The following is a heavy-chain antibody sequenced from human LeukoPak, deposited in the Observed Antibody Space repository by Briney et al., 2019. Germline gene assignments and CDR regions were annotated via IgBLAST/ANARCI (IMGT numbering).Heavy chain of an antibody. D-gene: IGHD2-21*02. J-gene: IGHJ4*02. CDR2: ISYDGSNK. V-gene: IGHV3-30-3*01. Sequence: GGSLRLSCAASGFTFSSYAMHWVRQAPGKGLEWVAVISYDGSNKYYADSVKGRFTISRDNSKNTLYLQMNSLRAEDTAVYYCARGKLYVVVTAFLDYWGQGTLVTVSS. CDR3: ARGKLYVVVTAFLDY. CDR1: GFTFSSYA.